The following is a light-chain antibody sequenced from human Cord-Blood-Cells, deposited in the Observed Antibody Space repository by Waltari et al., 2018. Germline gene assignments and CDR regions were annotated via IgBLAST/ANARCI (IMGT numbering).Light chain of an antibody. Sequence: DIVMTQSPDSLAVSLGERATINCKSRPSVLYSSNNKNYLDWYQQKPGQPPKLLAYWAFSRESGVPDRFSGCGCGSDFTLTISSLQAEDVAVYYCQQYYSTLQTFGGGTKVEIK. CDR1: PSVLYSSNNKNY. J-gene: IGKJ4*01. V-gene: IGKV4-1*01. CDR3: QQYYSTLQT. CDR2: WAF.